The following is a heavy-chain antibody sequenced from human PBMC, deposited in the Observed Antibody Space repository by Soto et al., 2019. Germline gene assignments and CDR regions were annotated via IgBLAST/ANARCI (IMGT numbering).Heavy chain of an antibody. CDR3: ARDGAVAVELGYFDY. Sequence: ASVKVSCKASGYTSTNYGMHWVRQAPGQRLEWMGWINAGSGNTKYSQKFQGRITINPDTSKNQFSLQLNSVTPEDAAVYYCARDGAVAVELGYFDYWGQGTLVTVSS. D-gene: IGHD6-19*01. J-gene: IGHJ4*02. CDR1: GYTSTNYG. V-gene: IGHV1-3*01. CDR2: INAGSGNT.